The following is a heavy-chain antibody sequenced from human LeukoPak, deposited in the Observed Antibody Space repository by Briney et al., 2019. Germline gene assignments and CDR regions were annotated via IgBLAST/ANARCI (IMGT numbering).Heavy chain of an antibody. J-gene: IGHJ2*01. CDR1: GGSISSSSYY. D-gene: IGHD3-22*01. CDR2: IYYSGST. CDR3: ARTYYYDSSGYYWYFDL. Sequence: SSETLSLTCTVSGGSISSSSYYWGWIRQPGGKGREWRGSIYYSGSTYYNPSLKSRVTTSVDTSKNQFSLKLSSVTAADTAVYYCARTYYYDSSGYYWYFDLWGRGTLVTVSS. V-gene: IGHV4-39*01.